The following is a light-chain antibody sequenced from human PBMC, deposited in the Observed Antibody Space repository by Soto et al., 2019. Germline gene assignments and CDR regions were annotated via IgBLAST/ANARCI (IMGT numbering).Light chain of an antibody. Sequence: EIVMTQSPASLSVSPGERATLSCRASQSVSSNLAWYLQKPAQVPRLLIYDSSTRATGVPARFSGSGSGTELTLTMSSLQSEDSAVYYCHRYNRWPLRFGQGKMLEIK. J-gene: IGKJ1*01. CDR3: HRYNRWPLR. CDR1: QSVSSN. CDR2: DSS. V-gene: IGKV3-15*01.